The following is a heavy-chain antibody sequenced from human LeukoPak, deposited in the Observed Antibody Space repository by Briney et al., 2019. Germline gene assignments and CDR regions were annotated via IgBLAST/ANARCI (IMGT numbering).Heavy chain of an antibody. D-gene: IGHD6-13*01. Sequence: SETLSLTCTVSGGSISSYYWSWIRQPPGKGLEWIGYIYYSGSTNYNPSLKSRVTISVDTSKNQFSLKLSSVTAAVTAVYYCARGFSAADFDYWGQGTLVTVSS. J-gene: IGHJ4*02. V-gene: IGHV4-59*01. CDR2: IYYSGST. CDR3: ARGFSAADFDY. CDR1: GGSISSYY.